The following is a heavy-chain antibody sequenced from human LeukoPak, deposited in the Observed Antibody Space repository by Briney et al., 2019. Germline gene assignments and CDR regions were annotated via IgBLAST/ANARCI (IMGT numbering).Heavy chain of an antibody. CDR1: GYTFTGYY. CDR2: INPNSGGT. Sequence: ASVKVSCKASGYTFTGYYMHWVRQAPGQGLEWMGWINPNSGGTNYAQKFQGRVTMTRDTSISTAYMELSRLRSDDTAVYYRASYDSGWSPLYGMDVWGQGTTVTVSS. J-gene: IGHJ6*02. CDR3: ASYDSGWSPLYGMDV. D-gene: IGHD6-19*01. V-gene: IGHV1-2*02.